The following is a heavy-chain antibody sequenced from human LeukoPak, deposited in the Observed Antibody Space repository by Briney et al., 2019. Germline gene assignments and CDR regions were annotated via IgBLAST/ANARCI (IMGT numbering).Heavy chain of an antibody. Sequence: GGSLRLSCAASGFTFSSYAMNWVRQAPGQGPEWVSFITSTSSTAFYADSVKGRFTISRDNAKNSLYLQMNSLRAEDTAVYYCARQSSGSLDIWGQGTLVTVSS. D-gene: IGHD1-26*01. J-gene: IGHJ4*02. CDR1: GFTFSSYA. V-gene: IGHV3-48*01. CDR3: ARQSSGSLDI. CDR2: ITSTSSTA.